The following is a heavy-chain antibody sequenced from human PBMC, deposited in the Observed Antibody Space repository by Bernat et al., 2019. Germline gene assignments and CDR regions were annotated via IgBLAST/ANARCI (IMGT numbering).Heavy chain of an antibody. J-gene: IGHJ4*02. CDR3: ARSPRTGDVDY. CDR1: GFTFSVSW. Sequence: EVQLVESGGGLVQPGGSLRLSCAASGFTFSVSWMSWVRQAPGKGLEWVANINQDGSEKYYVDAVRGRVTSSRDNAKNSLYLQMNSLRADDTAVYYCARSPRTGDVDYWGQGTLVTVSS. CDR2: INQDGSEK. V-gene: IGHV3-7*03. D-gene: IGHD7-27*01.